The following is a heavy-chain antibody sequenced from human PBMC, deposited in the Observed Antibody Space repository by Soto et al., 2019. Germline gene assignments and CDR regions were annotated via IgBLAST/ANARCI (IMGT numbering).Heavy chain of an antibody. CDR3: SIVFPKSSSSYNQNWFDP. J-gene: IGHJ5*02. D-gene: IGHD6-6*01. Sequence: QVQLQESGPGLVKPSQTLSLTSTVSGGSISSGGYYWSWIRQQPGKGLEWIGYIYYSWRTYYNPFLRSLVTVPVDTSKNQFSLKLSSVTAADTALYYCSIVFPKSSSSYNQNWFDPWGQGTLVTVSS. CDR1: GGSISSGGYY. V-gene: IGHV4-31*01. CDR2: IYYSWRT.